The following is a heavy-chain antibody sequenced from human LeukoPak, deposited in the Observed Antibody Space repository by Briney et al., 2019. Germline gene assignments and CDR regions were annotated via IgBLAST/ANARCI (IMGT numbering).Heavy chain of an antibody. CDR2: ISSGSTYM. Sequence: GGSLRLSCAASGFTFSSYSMNWVRQAPGKGLEWVSSISSGSTYMYYADSVKGRFTISRDNSKNTLYLQMNSLRAEDTALYYCARDGHGVPLDYWGQGTLVTVSP. CDR3: ARDGHGVPLDY. J-gene: IGHJ4*02. CDR1: GFTFSSYS. D-gene: IGHD4-17*01. V-gene: IGHV3-21*01.